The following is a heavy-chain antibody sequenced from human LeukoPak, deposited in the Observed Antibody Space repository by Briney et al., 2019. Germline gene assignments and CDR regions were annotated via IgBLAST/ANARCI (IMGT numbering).Heavy chain of an antibody. CDR3: ARQRWLQLLLAFDI. CDR2: IYHSGST. D-gene: IGHD5-24*01. V-gene: IGHV4-4*02. J-gene: IGHJ3*02. CDR1: GGSISSSNW. Sequence: SGTLSLTCAVSGGSISSSNWWSWVRQPPGKGLEWIGEIYHSGSTNYNPSLKSRVTISVDKSKNQFSLKLSSVTAADTAMYYCARQRWLQLLLAFDIWGQGTMVTVSS.